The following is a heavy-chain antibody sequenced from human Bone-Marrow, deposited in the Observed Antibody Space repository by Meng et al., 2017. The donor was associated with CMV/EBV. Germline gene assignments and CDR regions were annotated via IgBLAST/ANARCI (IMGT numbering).Heavy chain of an antibody. D-gene: IGHD1-14*01. CDR2: IYHSGST. CDR1: GYSISSGYY. V-gene: IGHV4-38-2*02. CDR3: AREPRSHSY. Sequence: SETLSLTCTVSGYSISSGYYWGWIRQPPGKGLEWIGSIYHSGSTYYNPSLKSRVTISVDTSKNQSSLKLSSVTAADTAVYYCAREPRSHSYWGQGTLVTVSS. J-gene: IGHJ4*02.